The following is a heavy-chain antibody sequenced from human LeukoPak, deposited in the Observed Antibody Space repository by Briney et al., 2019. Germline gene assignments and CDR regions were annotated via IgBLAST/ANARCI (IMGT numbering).Heavy chain of an antibody. J-gene: IGHJ4*02. CDR3: ARGLGISSWPFDY. Sequence: PSETLSLTCTVSGGSISSSTYYWGWIRQPPGKGLEWIGSITYSGSTYYNPSLKSRVTISVDTSKNQFSLKLISLTAADTAVYYCARGLGISSWPFDYWGQGTLVTVSS. D-gene: IGHD2-2*01. V-gene: IGHV4-39*07. CDR2: ITYSGST. CDR1: GGSISSSTYY.